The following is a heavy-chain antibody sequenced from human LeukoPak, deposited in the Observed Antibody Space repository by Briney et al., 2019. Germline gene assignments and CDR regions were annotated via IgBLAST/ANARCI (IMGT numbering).Heavy chain of an antibody. Sequence: GGSLRLPCAASGFNFSNYWIHWVRQSPGKGLVWVSCVNSDGSSTSYADSVRGRFTISRDNAKDTLYLQMNSLRVEDTAVYYCARELPEVATTKSAWFDPWGQGTLVTVSS. V-gene: IGHV3-74*01. CDR1: GFNFSNYW. J-gene: IGHJ5*02. CDR3: ARELPEVATTKSAWFDP. D-gene: IGHD5-12*01. CDR2: VNSDGSST.